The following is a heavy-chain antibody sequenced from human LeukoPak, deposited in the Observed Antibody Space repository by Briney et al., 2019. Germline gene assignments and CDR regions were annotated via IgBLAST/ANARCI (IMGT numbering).Heavy chain of an antibody. J-gene: IGHJ4*02. CDR1: GFTFSSYG. CDR2: IWSDGSNK. D-gene: IGHD1-26*01. CDR3: ARASGSFDY. Sequence: GGSLRLFCEASGFTFSSYGIHWVRQPPGKGLEWVAVIWSDGSNKYYADSVKGRFTISRDNSKDTLYLQLNSLRAEDTAVYYCARASGSFDYWGQGTLVSVSS. V-gene: IGHV3-33*01.